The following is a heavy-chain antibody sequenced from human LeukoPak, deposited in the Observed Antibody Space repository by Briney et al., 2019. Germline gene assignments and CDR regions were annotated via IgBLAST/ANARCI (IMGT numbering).Heavy chain of an antibody. V-gene: IGHV3-23*01. CDR3: AKDGIGGIYYDSSGYFDY. J-gene: IGHJ4*02. D-gene: IGHD3-22*01. CDR1: GFTFNNYA. Sequence: PGGSLRLSRAASGFTFNNYAMSWVRQAPGKGLEWVSAISGSGGSTYYADPLKGRFTISRDNSKNTLYLQMNSLRAEDTALYYCAKDGIGGIYYDSSGYFDYWGQGTLVTVSS. CDR2: ISGSGGST.